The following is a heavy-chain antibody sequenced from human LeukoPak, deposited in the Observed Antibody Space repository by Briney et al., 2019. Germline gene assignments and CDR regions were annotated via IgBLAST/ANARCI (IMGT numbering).Heavy chain of an antibody. J-gene: IGHJ6*03. V-gene: IGHV3-20*04. CDR1: GFTFDDYG. CDR2: INWNGGST. Sequence: GGSLRLSCAASGFTFDDYGMSWVRQAPGKGLEWVSGINWNGGSTGYADSVKGRLTISRDNAKNSLYLQMNSLRAEDTALYYCARLGYCSSTSCPYYYYYMDVWGKGTTVTVSS. D-gene: IGHD2-2*01. CDR3: ARLGYCSSTSCPYYYYYMDV.